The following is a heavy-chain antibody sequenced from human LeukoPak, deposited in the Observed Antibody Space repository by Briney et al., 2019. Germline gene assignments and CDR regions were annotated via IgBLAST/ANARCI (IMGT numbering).Heavy chain of an antibody. CDR3: ARETYNWNDIEVYYYYGMDV. CDR1: GGTFSSYA. Sequence: SVKVSCKASGGTFSSYAISWVRQAPGQGLEWMGGIIPIFGTANYAQKFQGRVTITADKSTSTAYMELSSLRSEDTAVYYCARETYNWNDIEVYYYYGMDVWGQGTTVTVSS. V-gene: IGHV1-69*06. J-gene: IGHJ6*02. D-gene: IGHD1-1*01. CDR2: IIPIFGTA.